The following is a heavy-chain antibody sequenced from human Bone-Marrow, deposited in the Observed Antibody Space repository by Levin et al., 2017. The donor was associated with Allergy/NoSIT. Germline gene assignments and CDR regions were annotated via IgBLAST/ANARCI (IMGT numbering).Heavy chain of an antibody. CDR3: AREAPYGDSFFFDY. V-gene: IGHV4-61*02. J-gene: IGHJ4*02. CDR1: GAFISSGGYY. CDR2: FYPSGGT. D-gene: IGHD4-17*01. Sequence: SETLSLTCTVSGAFISSGGYYWGWIRQPAGKGMEWIGRFYPSGGTDYNPSFKGRVTISKDTSKNQFSLKLSSVTAADTAVYYCAREAPYGDSFFFDYWGQGTLVTVSS.